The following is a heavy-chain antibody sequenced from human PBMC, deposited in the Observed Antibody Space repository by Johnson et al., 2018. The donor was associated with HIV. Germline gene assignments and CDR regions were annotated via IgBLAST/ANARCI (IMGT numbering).Heavy chain of an antibody. V-gene: IGHV3-11*04. D-gene: IGHD1-26*01. CDR3: AKDRRQASWELRDDAFVI. CDR2: ISSSGSTI. CDR1: VFTFSDYY. Sequence: QMLLVESGGGLVKPGGSLRLSCAASVFTFSDYYMSWIRQAPGNGLERVSYISSSGSTIYYADSVKGRFTISRDNAKNSLYLQMNSLRAEDTAGYYCAKDRRQASWELRDDAFVIWGKGTMVTVSS. J-gene: IGHJ3*02.